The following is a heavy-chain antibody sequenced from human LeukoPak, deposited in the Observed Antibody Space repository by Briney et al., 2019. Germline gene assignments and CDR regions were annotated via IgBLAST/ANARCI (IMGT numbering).Heavy chain of an antibody. Sequence: GGSLRLSCAASGFTFSSYWMHWVRQAPGKGPVWVSRINSDGSSTSYADSVKGRFTISRDNAKKTLYLQMNSLRAEDTAVYYCADRAGSWGQGTLVTVSS. CDR1: GFTFSSYW. CDR3: ADRAGS. CDR2: INSDGSST. D-gene: IGHD3-22*01. V-gene: IGHV3-74*01. J-gene: IGHJ5*02.